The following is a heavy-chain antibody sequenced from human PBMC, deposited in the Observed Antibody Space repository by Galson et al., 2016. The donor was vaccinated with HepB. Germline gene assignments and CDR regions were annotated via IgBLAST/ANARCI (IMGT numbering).Heavy chain of an antibody. D-gene: IGHD1-7*01. J-gene: IGHJ4*02. Sequence: SVKVSCKASGDTLSNHYLHWVRQAPGQGLEWVGVINPSDGTTNCAERFQGRVTMTRDTSTTSFYKELSSLRYEDTAEYFCAREIGGTSYFEYWGQGTLVTVSS. CDR3: AREIGGTSYFEY. CDR2: INPSDGTT. V-gene: IGHV1-46*01. CDR1: GDTLSNHY.